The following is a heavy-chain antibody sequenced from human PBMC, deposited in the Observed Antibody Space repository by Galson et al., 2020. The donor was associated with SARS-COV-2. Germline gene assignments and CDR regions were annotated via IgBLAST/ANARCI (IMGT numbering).Heavy chain of an antibody. J-gene: IGHJ2*01. CDR1: GGSISSSSYY. CDR3: ARSPILRYVDWLLGSWYFDL. CDR2: IYYSGST. Sequence: SQTLSLTCTVSGGSISSSSYYWGWIRQPPGKGLEWIGSIYYSGSTYYNPSLKSRVTISVDTSKNQFSLKLSSVTAADTAVYYCARSPILRYVDWLLGSWYFDLWGRGTLVTVSS. D-gene: IGHD3-9*01. V-gene: IGHV4-39*01.